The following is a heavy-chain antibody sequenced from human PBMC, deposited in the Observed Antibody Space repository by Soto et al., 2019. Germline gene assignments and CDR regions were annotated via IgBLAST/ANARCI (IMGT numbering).Heavy chain of an antibody. D-gene: IGHD3-22*01. Sequence: EVQLLESGGGLVQPGASLRLSCAASGFTFSSYAMSWVRQAPGKGLEWVSSISGSGGSTYYADSVKGRFTISRDTSKNMMDLQMNSLRAEDTAVDYCAKEVYDSSGRYFDPWGQGTLVTVSS. CDR3: AKEVYDSSGRYFDP. J-gene: IGHJ5*02. CDR2: ISGSGGST. CDR1: GFTFSSYA. V-gene: IGHV3-23*01.